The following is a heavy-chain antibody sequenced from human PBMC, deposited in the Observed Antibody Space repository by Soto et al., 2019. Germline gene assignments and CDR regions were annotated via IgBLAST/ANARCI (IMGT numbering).Heavy chain of an antibody. Sequence: SETLSLTCTVSGGSISSGGYYWSWIRQHPWKGLEWIVYIYYSGSTYYNPSLKSLVTISLDTSKNQFSLKLRSVTAADTDVYYCARGAMVRGVHNWFDHWGQGILVTGS. D-gene: IGHD3-10*01. CDR2: IYYSGST. CDR1: GGSISSGGYY. V-gene: IGHV4-31*01. J-gene: IGHJ5*02. CDR3: ARGAMVRGVHNWFDH.